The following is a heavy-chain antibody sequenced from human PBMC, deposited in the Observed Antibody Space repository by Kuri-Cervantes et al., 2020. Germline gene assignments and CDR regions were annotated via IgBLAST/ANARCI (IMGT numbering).Heavy chain of an antibody. J-gene: IGHJ4*02. CDR2: INPNSGDA. CDR1: GYTFTGYY. V-gene: IGHV1-2*02. CDR3: ARDPPLSSDVLTGYLD. Sequence: ASVKVSCKASGYTFTGYYMHWVRQAPGQGLEWMGGINPNSGDAHYTQKFQDRVSMTRDTSISTAYMERSRLTSNDTAMYYCARDPPLSSDVLTGYLDWGQGTLVTVSS. D-gene: IGHD3-9*01.